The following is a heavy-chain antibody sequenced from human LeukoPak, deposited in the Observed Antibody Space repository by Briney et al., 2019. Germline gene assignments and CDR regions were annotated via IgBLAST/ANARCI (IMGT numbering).Heavy chain of an antibody. CDR3: PKGPKGMIVAVTTYDY. D-gene: IGHD3-22*01. CDR2: ISVSGGST. V-gene: IGHV3-23*01. Sequence: GGSLRLSCAASGFTFSSSAMSWVRQPPGKGLEWVSGISVSGGSTYYADSVKGRFTISRDNSKNTLYLQMNNLRAEDTAVYYCPKGPKGMIVAVTTYDYWGQGTLVTVSS. J-gene: IGHJ4*02. CDR1: GFTFSSSA.